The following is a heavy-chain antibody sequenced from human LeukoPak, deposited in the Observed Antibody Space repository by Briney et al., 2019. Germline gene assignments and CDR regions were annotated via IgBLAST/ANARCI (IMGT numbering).Heavy chain of an antibody. J-gene: IGHJ4*02. D-gene: IGHD3-10*01. CDR2: ISDSGGDT. CDR3: ARVIRYGSGNYYYFDY. Sequence: GGSLRLSCAASGFTFSSYAMNWVRQAPGKGLEWVSDISDSGGDTYYADSVRGRFTISRDNFKNTLYLQMNSLRADDTAIYYCARVIRYGSGNYYYFDYWGQGTLVTVSS. V-gene: IGHV3-23*01. CDR1: GFTFSSYA.